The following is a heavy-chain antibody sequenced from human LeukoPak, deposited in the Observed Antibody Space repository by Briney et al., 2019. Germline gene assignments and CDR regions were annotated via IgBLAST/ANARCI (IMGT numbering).Heavy chain of an antibody. D-gene: IGHD3-10*01. Sequence: KTGGSLRLSCAASGFTFSSYSMNWVRQAPGKGLEWASSISSSSSYIYYADSVKGRFTISRDNAKNSLYLQMNSLRAEDTAVYYCARGGYGSGSYPDYWGQGTLVTVSS. V-gene: IGHV3-21*01. CDR1: GFTFSSYS. J-gene: IGHJ4*02. CDR2: ISSSSSYI. CDR3: ARGGYGSGSYPDY.